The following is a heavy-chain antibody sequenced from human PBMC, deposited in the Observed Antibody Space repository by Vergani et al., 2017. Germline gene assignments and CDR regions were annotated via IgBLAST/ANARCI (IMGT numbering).Heavy chain of an antibody. D-gene: IGHD1-14*01. CDR1: GFTFSNAW. V-gene: IGHV3-66*02. CDR2: IYSGGST. Sequence: EVQLVESGGGLVKPGGSLRLSCAASGFTFSNAWMSWVRQAPGKGLEWVSVIYSGGSTYYADSVKGRFTISRDNSKNTLYLQMNSLRAEDTAVYYCARDPDADSYDAFDIWGQGTMVTVSS. CDR3: ARDPDADSYDAFDI. J-gene: IGHJ3*02.